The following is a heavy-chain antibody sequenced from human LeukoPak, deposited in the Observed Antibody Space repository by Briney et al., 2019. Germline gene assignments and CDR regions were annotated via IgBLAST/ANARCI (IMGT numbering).Heavy chain of an antibody. Sequence: GGSLRLSCAASGFTLSNAWMSWVRQAPGKGLEWVGRIKSKTDGGTTDYAAPVKGRFTISRDDSKNTLYLQMNSLKTEDTAVYYCASGIAAAATNYPNYYYYMDVWGKGTTVTVSS. CDR1: GFTLSNAW. V-gene: IGHV3-15*01. CDR2: IKSKTDGGTT. D-gene: IGHD6-13*01. CDR3: ASGIAAAATNYPNYYYYMDV. J-gene: IGHJ6*03.